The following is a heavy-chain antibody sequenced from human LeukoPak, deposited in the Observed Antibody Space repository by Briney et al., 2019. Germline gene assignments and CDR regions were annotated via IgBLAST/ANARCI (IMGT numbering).Heavy chain of an antibody. CDR3: TKDIDGDYRFGVDF. J-gene: IGHJ4*02. CDR1: GFTFDDYT. V-gene: IGHV3-9*01. Sequence: GGSLRLSCAASGFTFDDYTMHWVRQVPGKGLEWVSGVSWNSGSIGYADSVKGRFTISRDNAKNSLYLQMNSLRAEDTALYYCTKDIDGDYRFGVDFWGQGTLVTVSS. CDR2: VSWNSGSI. D-gene: IGHD4-17*01.